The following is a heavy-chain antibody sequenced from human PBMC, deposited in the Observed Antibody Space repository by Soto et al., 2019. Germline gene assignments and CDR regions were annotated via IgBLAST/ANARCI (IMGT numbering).Heavy chain of an antibody. CDR3: ARQRLWARRWFDP. D-gene: IGHD6-6*01. V-gene: IGHV4-59*08. CDR2: IYYSGST. Sequence: SETLSLTCTVSGGSISSYYWSWIRQPPGKGLEWIGYIYYSGSTNYNPSLKSRVTISVDTSKNQFSLKLSSVTAADTAVYYCARQRLWARRWFDPWGQGTLVTVSS. J-gene: IGHJ5*02. CDR1: GGSISSYY.